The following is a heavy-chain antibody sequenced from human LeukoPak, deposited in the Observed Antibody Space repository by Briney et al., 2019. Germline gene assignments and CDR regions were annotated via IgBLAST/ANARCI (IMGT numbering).Heavy chain of an antibody. D-gene: IGHD3-22*01. J-gene: IGHJ4*02. V-gene: IGHV1-8*03. CDR3: ARERYYYDSSGQTRYYFDY. Sequence: ASVKVSCKASGYTFTSYDINWVRQATGQGLEWMGWMNPNSGNTGYAQKFQGRVTITRNTSISTAYMELSSLRSEDTAVYYCARERYYYDSSGQTRYYFDYWGQGTLVTVSS. CDR2: MNPNSGNT. CDR1: GYTFTSYD.